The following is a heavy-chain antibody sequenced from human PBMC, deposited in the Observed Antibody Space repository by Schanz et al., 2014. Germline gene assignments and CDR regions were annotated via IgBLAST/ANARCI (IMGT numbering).Heavy chain of an antibody. CDR1: GGSISSHF. D-gene: IGHD2-2*01. CDR2: IYYSGST. J-gene: IGHJ4*02. Sequence: QVQLQESGPGLVKPSETLSLTCTVSGGSISSHFWSWIRQPPGKGLEWIGYIYYSGSTTYNPSLKSRVTISVDTSKKQFSLNLSSVTAADTAVYYCARGRVVPAAPEFDYWGQGILVTVSS. CDR3: ARGRVVPAAPEFDY. V-gene: IGHV4-59*11.